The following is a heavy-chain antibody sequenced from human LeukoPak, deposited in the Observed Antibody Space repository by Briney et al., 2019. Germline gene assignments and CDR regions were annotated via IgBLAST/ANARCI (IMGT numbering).Heavy chain of an antibody. D-gene: IGHD2-15*01. V-gene: IGHV4-59*08. CDR3: AKPSRYCSSGGNCYFDY. J-gene: IGHJ4*02. Sequence: SGTLSLTCTVSGGSISGYYWSWIRQPPGKGLEWIGYIYHNGGTNYNPSLQSRLTISVDTSKNQFSLKLSSVTAADTAVYYCAKPSRYCSSGGNCYFDYWGQGTLVTVSS. CDR2: IYHNGGT. CDR1: GGSISGYY.